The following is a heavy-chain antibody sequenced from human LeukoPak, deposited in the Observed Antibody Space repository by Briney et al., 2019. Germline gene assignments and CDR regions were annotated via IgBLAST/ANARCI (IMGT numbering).Heavy chain of an antibody. J-gene: IGHJ4*02. V-gene: IGHV3-9*01. D-gene: IGHD6-19*01. Sequence: GGSLRLSCEASGFIFDDYAMHWVRQAPGKSLEWVSGISWKSDSMRYADSVKGRFTVSRDNAKNSLYLEMNSLRPEDTAFYYCAKDGGHSSVLYYFESWGQGTLVTVSS. CDR3: AKDGGHSSVLYYFES. CDR2: ISWKSDSM. CDR1: GFIFDDYA.